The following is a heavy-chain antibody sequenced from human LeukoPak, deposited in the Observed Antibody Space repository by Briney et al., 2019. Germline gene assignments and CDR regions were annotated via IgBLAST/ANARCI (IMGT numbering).Heavy chain of an antibody. Sequence: PGGSLRLPCAASGFTFSDYYMSWIRQAPGKGLEWVSYISSSGSTIYYADSVKGRFTISRDNAKNSLYLQMNSLRAEDTALYYCARLTHSSSSAYFDYWGQGTLVTVSS. D-gene: IGHD6-13*01. J-gene: IGHJ4*02. V-gene: IGHV3-11*04. CDR1: GFTFSDYY. CDR2: ISSSGSTI. CDR3: ARLTHSSSSAYFDY.